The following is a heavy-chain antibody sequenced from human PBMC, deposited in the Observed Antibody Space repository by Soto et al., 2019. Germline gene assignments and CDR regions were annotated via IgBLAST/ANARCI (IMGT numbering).Heavy chain of an antibody. J-gene: IGHJ4*02. CDR1: GFTFSDYY. CDR3: ARDMGITIFGVVITD. Sequence: GGSLRLSCAASGFTFSDYYMSWIRQAPGKGLEWVSYISSSSSYTNYADSVKGRFTISRDNAKNSLYLQMNSLRAEDTAVYYCARDMGITIFGVVITDWGQGTLVTVSS. D-gene: IGHD3-3*01. V-gene: IGHV3-11*06. CDR2: ISSSSSYT.